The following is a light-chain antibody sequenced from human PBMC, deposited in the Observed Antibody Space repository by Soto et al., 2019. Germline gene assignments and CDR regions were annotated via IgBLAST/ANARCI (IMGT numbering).Light chain of an antibody. CDR3: QQYNSYPWT. Sequence: EIVMTQSPATLSVSPGGRATLSCRASQSISDTLAWYQQKPGQAPRLLIHGASTRATGFPGRFSGSGSGTDFTLTISSLQPDDFATYYCQQYNSYPWTFGQGTKVDIK. CDR1: QSISDT. CDR2: GAS. J-gene: IGKJ1*01. V-gene: IGKV3-15*01.